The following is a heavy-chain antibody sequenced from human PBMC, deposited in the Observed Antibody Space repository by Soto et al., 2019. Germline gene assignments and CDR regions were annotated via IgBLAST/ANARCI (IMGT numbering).Heavy chain of an antibody. J-gene: IGHJ4*02. V-gene: IGHV3-30-3*01. Sequence: GGSLRLSCAASGFTFSSYAMHWVRQAPGKGLEWVAVISYDGSNKYYADSVKGRFTISRDNSKNTLYLQMNSLRAEDTAVYYCARTITGTIDYWGQGTLVTVSS. CDR2: ISYDGSNK. D-gene: IGHD1-20*01. CDR3: ARTITGTIDY. CDR1: GFTFSSYA.